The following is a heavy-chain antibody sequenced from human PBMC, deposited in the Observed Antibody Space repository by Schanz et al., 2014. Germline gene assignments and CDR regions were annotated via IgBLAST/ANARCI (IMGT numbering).Heavy chain of an antibody. CDR1: GFTFSSNA. J-gene: IGHJ4*02. CDR2: ISTGGGNT. V-gene: IGHV3-23*01. D-gene: IGHD2-2*01. CDR3: VKEGTVVSGYPRDH. Sequence: EVQLLESGGGLVQPGGSLRLSCAASGFTFSSNAMCWVRQAPGKGLEWVSAISTGGGNTYYTDSVKGRFTISRDNSRNTLYLQMSSLRAEDTAVYYCVKEGTVVSGYPRDHWGQGTLVTVSS.